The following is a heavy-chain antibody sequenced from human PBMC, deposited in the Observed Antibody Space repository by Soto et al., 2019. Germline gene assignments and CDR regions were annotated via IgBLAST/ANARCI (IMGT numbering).Heavy chain of an antibody. Sequence: SETLSLTCAVSGGSISSGGYYWSWIRQLPGKGLEWIGYIYYSGSTYYNPSLKSRVTISVDTSKNQFSLKLSSVTAADTAVYYCARRIYYDSSGRGYYFDYWGQGTLVTVSS. CDR2: IYYSGST. CDR1: GGSISSGGYY. J-gene: IGHJ4*02. D-gene: IGHD3-22*01. V-gene: IGHV4-31*11. CDR3: ARRIYYDSSGRGYYFDY.